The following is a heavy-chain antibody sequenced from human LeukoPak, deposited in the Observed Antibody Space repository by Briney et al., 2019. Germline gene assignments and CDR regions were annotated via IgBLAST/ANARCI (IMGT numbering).Heavy chain of an antibody. V-gene: IGHV3-74*01. CDR3: ARVGANSNFDY. CDR2: INSDGSST. D-gene: IGHD1-26*01. CDR1: GFTFSSYW. J-gene: IGHJ4*02. Sequence: PGGSLRLSCAASGFTFSSYWMHWVRQAPGKGLVWVSRINSDGSSTIYADSVKGRFTISRDNAKNTLYLQMNSLRAEDTAVYYCARVGANSNFDYWGQGTLVTVSS.